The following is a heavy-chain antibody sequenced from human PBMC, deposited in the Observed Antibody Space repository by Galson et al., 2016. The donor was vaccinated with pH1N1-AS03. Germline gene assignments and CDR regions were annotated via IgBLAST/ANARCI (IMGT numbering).Heavy chain of an antibody. CDR3: TTDSGRSSSIWFDP. V-gene: IGHV3-49*03. J-gene: IGHJ5*02. D-gene: IGHD6-6*01. CDR2: IRSKAYGGTT. Sequence: SLRLSCAASGFTFGDYAMSWFRQAPGKGLEWVGFIRSKAYGGTTDYAAPVKGRFTISRDDSKDTVYLQMDSLKTEDTAVYYCTTDSGRSSSIWFDPWGQGTLVTVSS. CDR1: GFTFGDYA.